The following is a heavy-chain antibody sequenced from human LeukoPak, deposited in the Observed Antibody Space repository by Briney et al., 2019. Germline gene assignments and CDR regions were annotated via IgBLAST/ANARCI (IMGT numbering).Heavy chain of an antibody. J-gene: IGHJ5*02. Sequence: SETLSLTCTVSGGSISSSSYYWGWIRQPPGKGLEWIGSFYYSGSTYYNPSLKSRVTISVDTSKNQFSLKLSSVTAADTAVYYCARTTPIAVAGTGGTSWFDPWGQGTLVTVSS. CDR3: ARTTPIAVAGTGGTSWFDP. CDR2: FYYSGST. D-gene: IGHD6-19*01. CDR1: GGSISSSSYY. V-gene: IGHV4-39*07.